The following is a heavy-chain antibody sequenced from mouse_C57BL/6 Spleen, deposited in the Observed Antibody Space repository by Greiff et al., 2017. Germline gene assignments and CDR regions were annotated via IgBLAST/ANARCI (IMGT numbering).Heavy chain of an antibody. Sequence: EVKLQESGPELVKPGASVKIPCKASGYTFTDYNMDWVKQSHGKSLEWIGDINPNNGGTIYNQKFKGKATLTVDKSSSTAYMELRSLTSEDTAVYYCARDSNYAYAMDYWGQGTSVTVSS. CDR2: INPNNGGT. V-gene: IGHV1-18*01. CDR3: ARDSNYAYAMDY. CDR1: GYTFTDYN. J-gene: IGHJ4*01. D-gene: IGHD2-5*01.